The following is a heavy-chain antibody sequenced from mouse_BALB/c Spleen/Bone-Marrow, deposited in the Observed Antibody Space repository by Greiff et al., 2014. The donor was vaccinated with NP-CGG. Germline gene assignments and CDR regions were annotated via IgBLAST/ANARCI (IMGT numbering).Heavy chain of an antibody. J-gene: IGHJ3*01. V-gene: IGHV4-1*02. CDR1: GFDFSGYW. Sequence: EVNLVESGGGLVQPGGSLKLSCAASGFDFSGYWMTWVRQAPGKGLEWIGEINPDSRTINYKPSLKEKFIMSRDNAKNTLYLQMSKVRSEDTALYYCGRNGYYGWITYWGQGTLVTVSA. D-gene: IGHD2-3*01. CDR3: GRNGYYGWITY. CDR2: INPDSRTI.